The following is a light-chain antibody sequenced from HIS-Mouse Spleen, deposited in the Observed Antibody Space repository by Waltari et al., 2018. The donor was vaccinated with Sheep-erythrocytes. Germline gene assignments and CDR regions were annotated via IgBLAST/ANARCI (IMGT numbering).Light chain of an antibody. Sequence: DIQMTQSPSSLSASVGDRVTITCRASQSISSYLNWYQHKPGKAPKLLIYAASSLQSGFPSRFSGSGSGTDFTLTISSLQPEDFATYYCQQSYSTPYTFGQGTKLEIK. V-gene: IGKV1-39*01. CDR3: QQSYSTPYT. CDR2: AAS. J-gene: IGKJ2*01. CDR1: QSISSY.